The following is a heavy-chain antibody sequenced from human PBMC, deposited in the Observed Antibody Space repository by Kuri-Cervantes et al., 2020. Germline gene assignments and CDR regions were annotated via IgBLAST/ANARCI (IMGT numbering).Heavy chain of an antibody. V-gene: IGHV4-59*01. CDR2: IYYSGST. Sequence: SETLSLTCTVSGGSISSYYWSWIRQPPGKGLEWIGYIYYSGSTNYNPSLKSRVTISVDTSKNQFSLKLSSVTAADTAVYYCARDRVSRIGGVTHYHYGMDVWGQGTTVTVSS. CDR3: ARDRVSRIGGVTHYHYGMDV. D-gene: IGHD3-16*01. J-gene: IGHJ6*02. CDR1: GGSISSYY.